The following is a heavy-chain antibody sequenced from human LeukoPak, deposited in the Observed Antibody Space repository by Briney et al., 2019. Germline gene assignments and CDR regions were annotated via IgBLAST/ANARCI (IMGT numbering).Heavy chain of an antibody. Sequence: PGGSLRLSCAASGFTFSSYAMSRVRQAPGRGLEWVSLISASGGSTYYADSVKGRFTISRDNSKNALYLQMNSLRAEDTAVYFCAKRSPSYYFDYWGQGTLVTVSS. CDR1: GFTFSSYA. V-gene: IGHV3-23*01. D-gene: IGHD1-26*01. J-gene: IGHJ4*02. CDR2: ISASGGST. CDR3: AKRSPSYYFDY.